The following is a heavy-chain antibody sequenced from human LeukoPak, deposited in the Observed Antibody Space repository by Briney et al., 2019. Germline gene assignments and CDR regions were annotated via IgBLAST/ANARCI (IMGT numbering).Heavy chain of an antibody. CDR1: GYTFTGYY. J-gene: IGHJ4*02. CDR3: ARASREQWLGFDY. CDR2: INPNSGGT. D-gene: IGHD6-19*01. Sequence: ASVKVSCKASGYTFTGYYMHWVRQAPGQGLEWMGWINPNSGGTNSAQKFQGRVTMTRDTSISTAHMELSRPTSDDTAVYYCARASREQWLGFDYWGQGALVTVSS. V-gene: IGHV1-2*02.